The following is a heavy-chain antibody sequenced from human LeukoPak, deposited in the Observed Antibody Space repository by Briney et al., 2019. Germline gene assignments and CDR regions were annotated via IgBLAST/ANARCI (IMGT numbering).Heavy chain of an antibody. D-gene: IGHD4-11*01. CDR1: GFTFSSSTFGSYT. J-gene: IGHJ4*02. V-gene: IGHV3-21*04. CDR3: ARDLAYSTGFDY. CDR2: ISSTGTYI. Sequence: GGSLRLSCATSGFTFSSSTFGSYTMNWVRQAPGNGLEWVSSISSTGTYIYYTDSLKGRFTISRHIANRLLYLQMNSLRADDTAVYYCARDLAYSTGFDYWGQGTLVTVSS.